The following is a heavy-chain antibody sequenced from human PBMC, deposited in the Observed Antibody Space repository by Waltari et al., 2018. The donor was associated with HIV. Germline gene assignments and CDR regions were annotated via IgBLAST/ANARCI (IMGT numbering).Heavy chain of an antibody. CDR3: AKHIVVVTAIPSGFDY. V-gene: IGHV3-23*01. Sequence: EVQLLESGGGLVQPGGSLRLSCAASGFTFSSYAMRWVRQAPGKGLEWVSAISGSGGSTYYADSVKGRFTISRDNSKNTLYLQMNSLRAEDTAVYYCAKHIVVVTAIPSGFDYWGQGTLVTVSS. CDR1: GFTFSSYA. CDR2: ISGSGGST. D-gene: IGHD2-21*02. J-gene: IGHJ4*02.